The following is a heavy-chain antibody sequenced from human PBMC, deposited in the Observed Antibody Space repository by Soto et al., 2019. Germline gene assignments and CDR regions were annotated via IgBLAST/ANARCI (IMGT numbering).Heavy chain of an antibody. CDR2: MSHSGGT. Sequence: QVQLQQWGAGLLKPSETLSLTCAVYGGFVSSGSYYWSWIRQPPGKGLEWIGEMSHSGGTHFNPSFKRRVTISVATSKNQFSLKMSSVTAADTAVEYWWRVERGTATTVVDAFDIWGPGTMVTVSS. D-gene: IGHD1-1*01. CDR1: GGFVSSGSYY. CDR3: WRVERGTATTVVDAFDI. J-gene: IGHJ3*02. V-gene: IGHV4-34*01.